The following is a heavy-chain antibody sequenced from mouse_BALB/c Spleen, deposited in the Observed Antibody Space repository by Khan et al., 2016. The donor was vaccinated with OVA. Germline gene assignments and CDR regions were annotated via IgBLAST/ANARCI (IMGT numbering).Heavy chain of an antibody. D-gene: IGHD1-1*02. CDR3: TRSGYGAFAY. V-gene: IGHV1S81*02. CDR1: GYTFTSYY. J-gene: IGHJ3*01. Sequence: QVQLKESGAELVKPGASVRLSCKASGYTFTSYYLYWVKQRPGQGLEWIGDINPSNGGTNCNEKFKTKAILTVDKSSRTAYMQLSSLTSEDSAVYYCTRSGYGAFAYWGQGTLVTVSA. CDR2: INPSNGGT.